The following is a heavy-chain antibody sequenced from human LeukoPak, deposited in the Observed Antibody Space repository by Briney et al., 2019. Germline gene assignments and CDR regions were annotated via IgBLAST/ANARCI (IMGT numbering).Heavy chain of an antibody. D-gene: IGHD6-25*01. Sequence: ASVKVSCKASGYTFTNYYIHWMRQAPGQGLEWVGIIDLNAVTTRYAQKFQGRITVTRDTSTSTVYMELSSLRSEDTAVYFCAREGAAEAKNFDYWGQGTLVIVSS. V-gene: IGHV1-46*01. CDR3: AREGAAEAKNFDY. CDR1: GYTFTNYY. CDR2: IDLNAVTT. J-gene: IGHJ4*02.